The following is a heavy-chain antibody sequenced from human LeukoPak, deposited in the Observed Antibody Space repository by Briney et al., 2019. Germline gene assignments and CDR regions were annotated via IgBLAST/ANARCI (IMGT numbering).Heavy chain of an antibody. V-gene: IGHV3-74*01. D-gene: IGHD2-15*01. CDR1: GFTFSSYW. CDR3: ARDRCSGGSCYANDY. CDR2: INSDGSST. Sequence: GGSLRLSCAASGFTFSSYWMHWVRQAPGKGLVWVSRINSDGSSTGYADSVKGRFTISRDNAKNTLYLQMNSLRAEDTAVYYCARDRCSGGSCYANDYWGQGTLVTVSS. J-gene: IGHJ4*02.